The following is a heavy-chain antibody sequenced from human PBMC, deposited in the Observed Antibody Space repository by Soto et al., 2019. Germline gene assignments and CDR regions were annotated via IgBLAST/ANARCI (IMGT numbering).Heavy chain of an antibody. V-gene: IGHV4-30-4*01. CDR1: GGSISSGDYY. CDR3: ARVFWMVRGVIWSAGEAGYYFDY. D-gene: IGHD3-10*01. Sequence: QVQLQESGPGLVKPSQTLSLTCTVSGGSISSGDYYWSWIRQPPGKGLEWIGYIYYSGSTYYNPSLKSRVTISVDTSKNQFSLKLSSVTAGDTAVYYCARVFWMVRGVIWSAGEAGYYFDYWGQGTLVTVSS. J-gene: IGHJ4*02. CDR2: IYYSGST.